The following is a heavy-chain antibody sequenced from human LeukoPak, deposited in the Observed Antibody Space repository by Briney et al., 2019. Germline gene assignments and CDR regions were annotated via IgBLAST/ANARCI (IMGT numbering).Heavy chain of an antibody. Sequence: GGSLRLSCAATGFAFSAYEMNWVRQDPGKGLEWVAYSSGSDTTIYYADSVKGRFVISRDNARSSLYLQMNSLRAEDTALYYCTTLGYHLDSWGQGTLVTVSS. D-gene: IGHD3-22*01. CDR3: TTLGYHLDS. CDR2: SSGSDTTI. CDR1: GFAFSAYE. V-gene: IGHV3-48*03. J-gene: IGHJ4*02.